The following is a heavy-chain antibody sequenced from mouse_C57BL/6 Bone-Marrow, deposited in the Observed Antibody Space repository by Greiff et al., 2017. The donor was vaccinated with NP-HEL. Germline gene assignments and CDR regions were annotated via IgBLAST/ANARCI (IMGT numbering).Heavy chain of an antibody. D-gene: IGHD1-1*01. CDR1: GFTFSSYA. V-gene: IGHV5-4*01. J-gene: IGHJ1*03. CDR2: ISDGGSYT. Sequence: EVKLVESGGGLVKPGGSLKLSCAASGFTFSSYAMSWVRQTPEKRLEWVATISDGGSYTYYPDNVKGRFTISRDNAKNNLYLQMSHLKSEDTAMYYCARESLYYYGSRRGWYFDVWGTGTTVTVSS. CDR3: ARESLYYYGSRRGWYFDV.